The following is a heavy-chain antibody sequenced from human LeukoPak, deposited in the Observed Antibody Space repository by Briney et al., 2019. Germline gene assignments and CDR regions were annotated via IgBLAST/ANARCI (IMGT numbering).Heavy chain of an antibody. V-gene: IGHV1-69*13. Sequence: ASVKVSCKASGGTLSSYAISWVRQAPGQGLEWMGGIIPIFGTANYAQKFQGRVTITADESTSTAYMELSSLRSEDTAVYYCARSRGIAAAGYDYWGQGTLVTVSS. CDR1: GGTLSSYA. CDR2: IIPIFGTA. D-gene: IGHD6-13*01. CDR3: ARSRGIAAAGYDY. J-gene: IGHJ4*02.